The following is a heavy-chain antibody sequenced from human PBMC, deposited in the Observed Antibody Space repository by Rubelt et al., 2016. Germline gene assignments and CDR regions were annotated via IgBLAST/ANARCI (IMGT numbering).Heavy chain of an antibody. CDR2: IYYSGST. V-gene: IGHV4-39*02. Sequence: QLQLQESGPGLVKPSETLSLTCTVSGGSISSSSYYWGWIRQPPGKGLEWIGSIYYSGSTYYNPSLKSRVTISVDTAKNQFSLKLSSVTAADTAVYYCARELELKIDYWGQGTLVTVSS. D-gene: IGHD1-26*01. J-gene: IGHJ4*02. CDR3: ARELELKIDY. CDR1: GGSISSSSYY.